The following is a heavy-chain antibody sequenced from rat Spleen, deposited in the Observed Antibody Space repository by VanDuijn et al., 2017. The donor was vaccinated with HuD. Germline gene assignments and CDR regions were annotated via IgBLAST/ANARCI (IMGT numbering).Heavy chain of an antibody. CDR2: ISYSGST. Sequence: EVQLQESGPGLVKPSQSLSLTCSVTGYSITSSYRWNWIRKFPGNKMEWIGHISYSGSTSYNPSLKSRISITRDTSKNQFFLQLNSVTTEDTATYYCAREDYSDWYFDFWGPGTLVTVSS. CDR3: AREDYSDWYFDF. CDR1: GYSITSSY. J-gene: IGHJ1*01. V-gene: IGHV3-1*01. D-gene: IGHD1-1*01.